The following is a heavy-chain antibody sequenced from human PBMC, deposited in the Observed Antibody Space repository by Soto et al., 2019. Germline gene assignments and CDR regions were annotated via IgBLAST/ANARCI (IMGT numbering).Heavy chain of an antibody. D-gene: IGHD6-13*01. CDR2: ISSSSSTI. CDR1: GFTFSSYS. J-gene: IGHJ4*01. V-gene: IGHV3-48*01. CDR3: ASGEQQLIVDY. Sequence: EVQLVESGGGLVQPGGSLRLSCAASGFTFSSYSMNWVRQAPGKGLEWVSYISSSSSTIYYEDSVKGRFTISRDNAKNSLYLQMNSLRAEDKAVYYCASGEQQLIVDYWGHGTLVTVS.